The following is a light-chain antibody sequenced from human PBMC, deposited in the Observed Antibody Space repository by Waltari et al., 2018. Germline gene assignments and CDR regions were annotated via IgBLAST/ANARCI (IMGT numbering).Light chain of an antibody. CDR3: GSRDMNGAVI. V-gene: IGLV3-19*01. Sequence: SSELTQDPAVSVALGQTVRIKCPGDILRVFYGNWCRKKPGQAPTLVIYGKNNRPSGVPDRYAAASAGNTASVTISGAQADDEDVYYCGSRDMNGAVIFGGGTKLTVL. CDR2: GKN. J-gene: IGLJ2*01. CDR1: ILRVFY.